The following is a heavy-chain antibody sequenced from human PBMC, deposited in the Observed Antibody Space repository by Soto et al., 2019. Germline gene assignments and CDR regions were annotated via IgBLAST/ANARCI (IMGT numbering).Heavy chain of an antibody. CDR3: AKEWGSSGWFNWFDP. D-gene: IGHD6-19*01. CDR1: GFTLSSTG. Sequence: QVQLVESGGGVVQPGRSLRLSCVASGFTLSSTGMHWVRQAPGKGLEWVAMISYDGSNTFYADSVKGRFTISRDNSWNTLYLQMDILRPEDTSVYYCAKEWGSSGWFNWFDPWGQGTLVTVSS. CDR2: ISYDGSNT. J-gene: IGHJ5*02. V-gene: IGHV3-30*18.